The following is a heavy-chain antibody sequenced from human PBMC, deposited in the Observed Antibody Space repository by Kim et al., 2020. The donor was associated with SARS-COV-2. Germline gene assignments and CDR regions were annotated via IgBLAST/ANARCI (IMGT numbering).Heavy chain of an antibody. CDR3: ARKGSSWSIYYYYGMDV. CDR1: GGSFSGYY. V-gene: IGHV4-34*01. J-gene: IGHJ6*02. D-gene: IGHD6-13*01. Sequence: SETLSLTCAVYGGSFSGYYWSWIRQPPGKGLEWIGEINHSGRTNYNPSLKSRVTISVDTSKNQFSLKLSSVTAADTAVYYCARKGSSWSIYYYYGMDVWGQGTTVTVSS. CDR2: INHSGRT.